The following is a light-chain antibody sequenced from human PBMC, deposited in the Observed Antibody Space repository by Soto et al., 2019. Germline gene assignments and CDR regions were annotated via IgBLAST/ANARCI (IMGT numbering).Light chain of an antibody. CDR3: QQYGSSPRT. CDR2: GTS. Sequence: IVLTQSPGTLSLSPGERATLSCRASHNVGSRYLAWYQQKPGQAPRLLIYGTSNRATGIPDRFSGSGSGTDFSLTISSLEPGDRAVYYCQQYGSSPRTFGQGTKVEIK. V-gene: IGKV3-20*01. J-gene: IGKJ1*01. CDR1: HNVGSRY.